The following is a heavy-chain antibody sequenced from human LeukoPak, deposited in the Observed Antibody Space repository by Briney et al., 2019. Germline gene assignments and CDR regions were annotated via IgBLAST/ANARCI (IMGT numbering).Heavy chain of an antibody. CDR3: ARVVTGTTNWFDP. CDR2: IIPIFGTA. J-gene: IGHJ5*02. Sequence: SVKVSCKASGGTFSSYAISWVRQAPGQGLEWMGRIIPIFGTANYAQKFQGRVTITTDESTSTAYMELSSLRSEDTAVYYCARVVTGTTNWFDPWGQGTLVTVSS. CDR1: GGTFSSYA. D-gene: IGHD1-7*01. V-gene: IGHV1-69*05.